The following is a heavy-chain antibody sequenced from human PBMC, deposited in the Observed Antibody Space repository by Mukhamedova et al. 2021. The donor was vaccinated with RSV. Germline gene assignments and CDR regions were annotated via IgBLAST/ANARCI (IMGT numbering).Heavy chain of an antibody. Sequence: AEYMGGRVTVTRDTSTTTTYMDLSSLRSDDTAVYYCARGRRLLCLGPLFDSWGQGTLVTVSS. D-gene: IGHD3-16*01. J-gene: IGHJ4*02. CDR3: ARGRRLLCLGPLFDS. V-gene: IGHV1-46*04.